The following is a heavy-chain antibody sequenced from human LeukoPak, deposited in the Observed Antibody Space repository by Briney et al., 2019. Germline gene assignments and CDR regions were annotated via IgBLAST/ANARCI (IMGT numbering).Heavy chain of an antibody. D-gene: IGHD4-17*01. Sequence: GGSLRLSCAASGFTFSSYAMSWVRQAPGKGLEWVSAISGSGGSTYYADSVKGRFTISRDNSKNTLYLQMNSLRAEDTAVYYCAKDKIYVTTLILFDYWGQGTLVTVSS. V-gene: IGHV3-23*01. J-gene: IGHJ4*02. CDR1: GFTFSSYA. CDR3: AKDKIYVTTLILFDY. CDR2: ISGSGGST.